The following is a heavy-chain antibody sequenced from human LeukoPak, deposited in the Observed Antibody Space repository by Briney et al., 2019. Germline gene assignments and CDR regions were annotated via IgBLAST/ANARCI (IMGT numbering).Heavy chain of an antibody. D-gene: IGHD3/OR15-3a*01. CDR2: ITGSGDTT. CDR3: ARDFRPGLVPSFDY. V-gene: IGHV3-23*01. J-gene: IGHJ4*02. Sequence: GGSLRLSCAASGLTFSSYAMSWVRQAPGKGLEWVSHITGSGDTTNYGDPVKGRFTISRDNSKNTLYLQMSSLRAEDTAVYYCARDFRPGLVPSFDYWGQGTLVTVSS. CDR1: GLTFSSYA.